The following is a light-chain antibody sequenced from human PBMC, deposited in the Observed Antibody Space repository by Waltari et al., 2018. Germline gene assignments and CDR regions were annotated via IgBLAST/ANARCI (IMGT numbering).Light chain of an antibody. J-gene: IGKJ1*01. CDR1: QSISTY. CDR2: GAS. CDR3: KQSEDDTWT. Sequence: DIQMTQPPSSLSASVGDRVTFTSRANQSISTYLNWYQQKPGKAPKVLIYGASNLQGGVPSRFRGSGSGTDFTLTITSLQAEDVATYYCKQSEDDTWTFGQGTKVEIK. V-gene: IGKV1-39*01.